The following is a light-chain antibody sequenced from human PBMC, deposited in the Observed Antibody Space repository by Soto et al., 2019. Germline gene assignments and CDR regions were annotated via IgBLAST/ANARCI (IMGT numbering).Light chain of an antibody. CDR3: CSYAGSSTVV. CDR2: EGS. CDR1: SSDVGSYNL. J-gene: IGLJ2*01. V-gene: IGLV2-23*01. Sequence: QSALTQPASVSGSPGQSITISCTGTSSDVGSYNLVSWYKQHPGKAPKLMTYEGSKRPSGVSNRFSGSKSGNTASLTISGLQAEDEADYYCCSYAGSSTVVFGGGTKLTVL.